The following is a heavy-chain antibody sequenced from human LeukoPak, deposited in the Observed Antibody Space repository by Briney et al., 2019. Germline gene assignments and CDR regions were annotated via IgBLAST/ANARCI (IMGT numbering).Heavy chain of an antibody. CDR2: INSDGSST. CDR3: ARVDALWFGESNFDY. CDR1: GFTFSSYW. V-gene: IGHV3-74*01. D-gene: IGHD3-10*01. J-gene: IGHJ4*02. Sequence: GGSLRLSCAASGFTFSSYWMHWVRQAPGKGLVWVSRINSDGSSTSYADSVKGRFTISRDNAKNTLYLQMNSLRAEDTAVYYCARVDALWFGESNFDYWGQGTLVTVSS.